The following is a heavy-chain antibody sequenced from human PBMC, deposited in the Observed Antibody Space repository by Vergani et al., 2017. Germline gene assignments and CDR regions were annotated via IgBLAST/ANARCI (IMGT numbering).Heavy chain of an antibody. D-gene: IGHD3-3*01. J-gene: IGHJ3*02. Sequence: EVQLVESGGGLVKPGGSLRLSCAASGFTFSSYSMNWVRQAPGKGLEWVSSISSSSSYIYYADSVKGRFTISRDNAKNSLYLQMNSLRAEDTAVYYCAIARGASPRITIFGEVSDKGGAFDIWGQGTMVTVSS. CDR3: AIARGASPRITIFGEVSDKGGAFDI. CDR1: GFTFSSYS. V-gene: IGHV3-21*01. CDR2: ISSSSSYI.